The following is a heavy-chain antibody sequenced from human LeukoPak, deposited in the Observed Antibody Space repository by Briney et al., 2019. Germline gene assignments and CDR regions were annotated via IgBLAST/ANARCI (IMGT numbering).Heavy chain of an antibody. J-gene: IGHJ4*02. V-gene: IGHV4-4*02. D-gene: IGHD3-9*01. CDR3: ATDLFDWLSPFDY. CDR1: GGSISSSNW. CDR2: IYHSGST. Sequence: PSETLSLTCAVSGGSISSSNWWSWVRQPPGKGLEWIGEIYHSGSTNYNPSLKSRVTISVDKSKNQFSLKLSSVTAADTAVYYCATDLFDWLSPFDYWGQGTLVTVSS.